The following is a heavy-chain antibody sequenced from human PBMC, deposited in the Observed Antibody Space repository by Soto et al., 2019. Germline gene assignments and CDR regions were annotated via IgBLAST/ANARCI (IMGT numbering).Heavy chain of an antibody. CDR3: ATWHEREHAYDV. Sequence: GSLRLSCAAFGLTISGKKYVAWVRQAPGKGLEWVSALYDVDGSFYADSVKGRFTTSSDSSKTTVYLQMNDLRPDDTAVYYCATWHEREHAYDVWGQGTTVTVSS. CDR1: GLTISGKKY. J-gene: IGHJ3*01. D-gene: IGHD1-1*01. CDR2: LYDVDGS. V-gene: IGHV3-53*01.